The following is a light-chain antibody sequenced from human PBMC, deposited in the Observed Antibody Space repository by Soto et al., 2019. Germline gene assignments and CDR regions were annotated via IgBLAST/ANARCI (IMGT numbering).Light chain of an antibody. Sequence: EIVLTQSPGTLSLSPGERATLSCRASQSVNSKYFAWYQQKPGQAPRLLIYGASCRATGIPDRFSGSGSGTDFTLTISRLEPEDFAAYYCQQYVTTPGTFGQGTKVEIK. V-gene: IGKV3-20*01. CDR1: QSVNSKY. CDR2: GAS. CDR3: QQYVTTPGT. J-gene: IGKJ1*01.